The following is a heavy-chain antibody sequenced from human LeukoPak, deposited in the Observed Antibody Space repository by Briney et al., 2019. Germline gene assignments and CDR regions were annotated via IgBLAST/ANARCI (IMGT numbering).Heavy chain of an antibody. V-gene: IGHV3-73*01. J-gene: IGHJ4*02. CDR3: SSKDWSGSGPYSDY. Sequence: RGSLRLSCAPSGLSFSGSAMHWVRQPSGKGRGWVCRIRTKDNNYATTYAASVKGRFTISRDESKNTAYLQMKSLKTDDRAVYYCSSKDWSGSGPYSDYWGQGTLVTVST. CDR2: IRTKDNNYAT. D-gene: IGHD3-3*01. CDR1: GLSFSGSA.